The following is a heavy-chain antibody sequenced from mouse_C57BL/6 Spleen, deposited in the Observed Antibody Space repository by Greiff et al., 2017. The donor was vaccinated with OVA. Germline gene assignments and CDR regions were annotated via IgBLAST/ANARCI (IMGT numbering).Heavy chain of an antibody. D-gene: IGHD1-1*01. CDR3: AGGSFTTVVRHWYFDV. J-gene: IGHJ1*03. CDR1: GYTFTSYW. V-gene: IGHV1-69*01. Sequence: VQLQQPGAELVMPGASVKLSCKASGYTFTSYWMHWVKQRPGQGLEWIGEIDPSDSYTNYNQKFKGKSTLTVDTSSSTAYMQLSSLTSEDSAVYYCAGGSFTTVVRHWYFDVWGTGTTVTVSS. CDR2: IDPSDSYT.